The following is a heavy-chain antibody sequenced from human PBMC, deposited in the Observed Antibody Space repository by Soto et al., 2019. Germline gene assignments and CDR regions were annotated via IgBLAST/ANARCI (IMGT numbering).Heavy chain of an antibody. CDR1: GGSITSSSYC. D-gene: IGHD1-20*01. Sequence: SETLSLTCTVSGGSITSSSYCWSWIRQPPGKGLEWIGTICYSGSTYYNLSLESRVTISVDTSKNQFSLKLSSVTAADTAVYYCARAVSLHGILFDPWGQGTLVTVSS. J-gene: IGHJ5*02. CDR2: ICYSGST. V-gene: IGHV4-39*07. CDR3: ARAVSLHGILFDP.